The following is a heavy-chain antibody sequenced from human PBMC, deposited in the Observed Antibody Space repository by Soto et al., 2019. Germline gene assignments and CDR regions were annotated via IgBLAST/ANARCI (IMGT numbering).Heavy chain of an antibody. J-gene: IGHJ6*02. Sequence: TSETLSLTCTVSGGSISSSSYYWGWIRQPPGKGLEWIGSIYYSGSTYYSPSLKSRVTISVDTSKNQFSLKLSSVTAADTAVYYCARPSTGYSSGLYYYYGMDVWGQGTTVTVSS. CDR2: IYYSGST. CDR3: ARPSTGYSSGLYYYYGMDV. CDR1: GGSISSSSYY. V-gene: IGHV4-39*01. D-gene: IGHD6-19*01.